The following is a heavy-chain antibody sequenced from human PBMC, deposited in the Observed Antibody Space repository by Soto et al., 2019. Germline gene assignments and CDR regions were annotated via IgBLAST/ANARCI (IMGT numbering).Heavy chain of an antibody. J-gene: IGHJ6*02. D-gene: IGHD6-6*01. V-gene: IGHV1-69*13. CDR1: GGTFSSYA. CDR3: ARDRPNPPDSSSSLSFGYYYGMDV. Sequence: SVKVSCKASGGTFSSYAISWVRQAPGQGLEWMGGIIPIFGTANYAQKFQGRVTITADESTSTAYMELGSLRSEDTAVYYCARDRPNPPDSSSSLSFGYYYGMDVWGQGTTVTVSS. CDR2: IIPIFGTA.